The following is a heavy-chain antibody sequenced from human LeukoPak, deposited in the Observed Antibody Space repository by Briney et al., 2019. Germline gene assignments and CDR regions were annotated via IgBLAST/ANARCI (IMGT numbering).Heavy chain of an antibody. CDR2: IYYSGST. J-gene: IGHJ5*02. V-gene: IGHV4-59*12. CDR3: ARTPRRFGFDP. D-gene: IGHD3-3*01. Sequence: SETLSLTCTVSGGSISSYYWSWIRQPPGKGLEWIGYIYYSGSTNYNPSLKSRVTISVDTSKNQFSLKLSSVTAADTAVYYCARTPRRFGFDPWGQGTLVTVSS. CDR1: GGSISSYY.